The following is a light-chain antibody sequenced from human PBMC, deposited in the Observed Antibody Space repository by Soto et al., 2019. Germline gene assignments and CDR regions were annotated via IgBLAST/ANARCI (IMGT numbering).Light chain of an antibody. CDR3: QHYHSQSIT. J-gene: IGKJ4*01. CDR2: AAS. V-gene: IGKV1-5*01. Sequence: DILLIQSPATLSASVGDRITITCQASENIFKFLAWYQQRSGSAPNLLIDAASDLEKGVPSRFSGSGSGTEFTLTIDNLQPNDFATYFCQHYHSQSITFGGGTHVDVK. CDR1: ENIFKF.